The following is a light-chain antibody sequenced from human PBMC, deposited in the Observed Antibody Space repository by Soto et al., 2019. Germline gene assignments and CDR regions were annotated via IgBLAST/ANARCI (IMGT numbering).Light chain of an antibody. CDR2: GAS. V-gene: IGKV3-20*01. CDR1: QSVSSSY. CDR3: QQYDSSPIT. J-gene: IGKJ5*01. Sequence: IVLTQSPGTLTLSPGERSTLSCRASQSVSSSYLVWYQQKPGQAPSLLIYGASRRATGIPDRFSGSGSGTDFTLTISRLEPEDFAVYYCQQYDSSPITFGQGTRLEI.